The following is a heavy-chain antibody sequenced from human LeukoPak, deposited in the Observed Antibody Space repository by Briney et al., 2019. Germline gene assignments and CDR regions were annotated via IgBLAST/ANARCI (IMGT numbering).Heavy chain of an antibody. CDR3: ARLRRITIFGVVPWYFDL. CDR2: INHSGST. V-gene: IGHV4-34*01. Sequence: PSETLSLTCAVYGVSFSGYYWSWIRQPPGKGLEWIGEINHSGSTNYNPSLKSRVTISVDTSKNQFSLKLSSVTAADTAVYCCARLRRITIFGVVPWYFDLWGRGTLVTVSS. J-gene: IGHJ2*01. D-gene: IGHD3-3*01. CDR1: GVSFSGYY.